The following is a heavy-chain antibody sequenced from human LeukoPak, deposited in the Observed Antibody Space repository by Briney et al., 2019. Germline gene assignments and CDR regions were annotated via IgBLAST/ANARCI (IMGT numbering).Heavy chain of an antibody. CDR1: GGSISSSSYY. V-gene: IGHV4-39*07. D-gene: IGHD3-10*01. Sequence: SETLSLTCTVSGGSISSSSYYWGWIRQPPGKGLEWIGGIYYSGSTYYNPSLKSRVTISVDTSKNQFSLKLSSVTAADTAVYYCARRRHYYYGSGNNYLTKYNWFDPWGQGTLVTVSS. J-gene: IGHJ5*02. CDR2: IYYSGST. CDR3: ARRRHYYYGSGNNYLTKYNWFDP.